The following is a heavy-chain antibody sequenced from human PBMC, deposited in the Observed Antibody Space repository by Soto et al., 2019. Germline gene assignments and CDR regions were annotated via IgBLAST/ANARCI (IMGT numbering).Heavy chain of an antibody. Sequence: PSETLSLTCAVYGGSFSGYYWSWIRQPPGKGLEWIGEINHSGSTNYNPSLKSRVTISVDTSKNQFSLKLSSVTAADTAVYYCARVLVVVPPGPYYYYYGMDVWGQGTTVTVSS. J-gene: IGHJ6*02. CDR1: GGSFSGYY. CDR3: ARVLVVVPPGPYYYYYGMDV. V-gene: IGHV4-34*01. CDR2: INHSGST. D-gene: IGHD2-2*01.